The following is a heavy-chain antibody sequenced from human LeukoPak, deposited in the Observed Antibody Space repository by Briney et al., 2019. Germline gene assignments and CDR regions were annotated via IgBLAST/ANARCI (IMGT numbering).Heavy chain of an antibody. D-gene: IGHD2-21*01. CDR3: ARVLTYCGGDCLDY. CDR2: IIPILGIA. J-gene: IGHJ4*02. Sequence: ASVKVSCKASGGTFSSYAISWVRQAPGQGLEWMGRIIPILGIANYAQKFQGRVTITADKSTSTAYMELSRLRSEDTAVYYCARVLTYCGGDCLDYWGQGTLVTVSS. CDR1: GGTFSSYA. V-gene: IGHV1-69*04.